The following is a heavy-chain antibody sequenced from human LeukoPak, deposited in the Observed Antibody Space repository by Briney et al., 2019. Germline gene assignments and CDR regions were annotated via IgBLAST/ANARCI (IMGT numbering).Heavy chain of an antibody. CDR3: ARDQEAFDY. CDR2: TYPRDGST. J-gene: IGHJ4*02. CDR1: GYSFTSNY. V-gene: IGHV1-46*01. Sequence: ASVKVSCKASGYSFTSNYIHWVRQAPGQGLEWMGMTYPRDGSTSYAQKFQGRVTVTRDTSTSTVHMELSGLRSEDAAVYYCARDQEAFDYWGQGTLVTVSS.